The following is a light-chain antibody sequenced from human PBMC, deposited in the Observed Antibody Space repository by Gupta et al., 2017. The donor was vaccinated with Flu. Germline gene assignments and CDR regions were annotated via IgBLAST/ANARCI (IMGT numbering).Light chain of an antibody. J-gene: IGKJ4*01. CDR1: QGIRFW. CDR2: KAS. Sequence: GDRVTITCRDSQGIRFWVAWYQQKPGRAPQLLIYKASSLEDGVPSRFSGSGSGTDFTLTISDLQPDDFATYYCQQYSASPVTFGGGTKL. V-gene: IGKV1-5*03. CDR3: QQYSASPVT.